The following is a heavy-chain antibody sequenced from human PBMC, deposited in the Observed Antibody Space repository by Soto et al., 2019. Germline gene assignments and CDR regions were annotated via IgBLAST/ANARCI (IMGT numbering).Heavy chain of an antibody. V-gene: IGHV4-31*03. CDR3: ARKQAGYFYGIDY. Sequence: SETLSRTCTVSGGSITSGGYYWSWIRQQPGKGLEWLGYIYDSGSTFYNPSLKSRITLSVDTSKNQFSLKLSSVTVADTAVYFCARKQAGYFYGIDYWGQGTMVTVSS. CDR2: IYDSGST. D-gene: IGHD3-10*01. J-gene: IGHJ4*02. CDR1: GGSITSGGYY.